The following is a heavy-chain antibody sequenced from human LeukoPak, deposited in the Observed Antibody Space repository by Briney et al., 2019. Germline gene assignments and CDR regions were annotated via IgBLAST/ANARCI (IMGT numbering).Heavy chain of an antibody. CDR2: IYPGDSNT. CDR3: ARQPLVRDCGGDCEFDY. D-gene: IGHD2-21*02. V-gene: IGHV5-51*01. Sequence: TRGESLQISCKGSGYSFSNYWIGWVRQMPGKGLEWMGIIYPGDSNTRYSPSFQGQVTISADKSISTAYLQWTSLKASDTAIYYCARQPLVRDCGGDCEFDYWGQGTRVSVSS. J-gene: IGHJ4*02. CDR1: GYSFSNYW.